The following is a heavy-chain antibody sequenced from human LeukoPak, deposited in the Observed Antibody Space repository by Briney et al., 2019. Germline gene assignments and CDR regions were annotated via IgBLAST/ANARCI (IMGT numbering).Heavy chain of an antibody. D-gene: IGHD5-18*01. J-gene: IGHJ4*02. CDR1: GFTFSSYA. V-gene: IGHV3-23*01. Sequence: GGSLRLSCAASGFTFSSYAMSWVRQAPGKGLEWVSGISSSGGSTVYADSVKGRFTISRDNFRNTVFLQMNSLRAEDTAVYYCARAPGRPRYSPFDYWGQGTLVTVSS. CDR2: ISSSGGST. CDR3: ARAPGRPRYSPFDY.